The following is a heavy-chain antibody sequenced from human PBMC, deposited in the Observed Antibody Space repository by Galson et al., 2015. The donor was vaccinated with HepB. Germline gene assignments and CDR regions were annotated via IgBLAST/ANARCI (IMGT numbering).Heavy chain of an antibody. CDR2: IYHSGST. CDR1: GGSISSSNW. D-gene: IGHD6-13*01. J-gene: IGHJ6*02. Sequence: SETLSLTCAVSGGSISSSNWWSWVRQPPGKGLEWIGEIYHSGSTNYNPSLKSRVTISVDKSKNQFSLKLSSVTAADTAVYYCARDMEAATGTGGYYYYGMDVWGQGTTVTVSS. V-gene: IGHV4-4*02. CDR3: ARDMEAATGTGGYYYYGMDV.